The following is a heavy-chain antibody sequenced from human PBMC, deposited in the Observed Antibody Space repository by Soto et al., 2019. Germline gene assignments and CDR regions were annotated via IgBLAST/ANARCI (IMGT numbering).Heavy chain of an antibody. CDR3: AKDIEYSSSSGVFDY. V-gene: IGHV3-30*18. D-gene: IGHD6-6*01. CDR1: GFTFSSYG. Sequence: PGGSLRLSCAASGFTFSSYGMHWVRQAPGKGLEWVAVISYDGSNKYYADSVKGRFTISRDNSKNTLCLQMNSLRAEDTAVYYCAKDIEYSSSSGVFDYWGQGTLVTVSS. J-gene: IGHJ4*02. CDR2: ISYDGSNK.